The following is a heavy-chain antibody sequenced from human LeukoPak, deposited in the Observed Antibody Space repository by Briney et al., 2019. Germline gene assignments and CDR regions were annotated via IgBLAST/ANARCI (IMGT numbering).Heavy chain of an antibody. CDR2: ISAYNGNT. V-gene: IGHV1-18*01. Sequence: AASVKVSCKASGYTFTSYGISWVRQAPGQGLEWMGWISAYNGNTNYAQKLQGRVTMTTDTSTSTAYMELRSLRSDDTAVYYCARVVGYYGSGSYYKTDWGQGTLVTVSS. CDR3: ARVVGYYGSGSYYKTD. CDR1: GYTFTSYG. D-gene: IGHD3-10*01. J-gene: IGHJ4*02.